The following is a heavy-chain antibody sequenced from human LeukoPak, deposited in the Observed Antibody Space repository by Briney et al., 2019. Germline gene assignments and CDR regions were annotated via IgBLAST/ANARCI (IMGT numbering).Heavy chain of an antibody. CDR1: GFTFSSYA. Sequence: PGGSLRLSCAASGFTFSSYAMHWVRQAPGKGLEWVAVISYDGSNKHYADSVKGRFTISRDYSKNTLYLQMNSLRAEDTAVYYCARDLRLRLLLPSDYWGQGTLVTVSS. D-gene: IGHD5-12*01. V-gene: IGHV3-30-3*01. J-gene: IGHJ4*02. CDR3: ARDLRLRLLLPSDY. CDR2: ISYDGSNK.